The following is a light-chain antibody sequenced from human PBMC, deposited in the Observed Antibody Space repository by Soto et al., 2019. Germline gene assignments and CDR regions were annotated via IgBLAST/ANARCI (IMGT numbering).Light chain of an antibody. CDR2: AAS. Sequence: DIQMTQSPSSLSASVGDRVTITCRASQSISSYLNWYHQKQGKAPKLLIYAASSLQSGVPSRFSGSGSGTDFTLTISSLQPEDFATYYCQQSYSTPPTFGQGTKVEIK. V-gene: IGKV1-39*01. CDR1: QSISSY. J-gene: IGKJ1*01. CDR3: QQSYSTPPT.